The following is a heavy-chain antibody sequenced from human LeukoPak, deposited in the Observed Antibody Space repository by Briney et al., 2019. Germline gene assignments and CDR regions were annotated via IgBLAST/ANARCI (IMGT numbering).Heavy chain of an antibody. CDR3: ASSMVRGVKFDAFDI. D-gene: IGHD3-10*01. J-gene: IGHJ3*02. CDR1: GFTFSSYW. Sequence: PGGSLRLSCAASGFTFSSYWMSWVRQAPGKGLKWVANIKQDGSEKYYVDSVKGRFTISRDNAKNSLYLQMNSLRAEDTAVYYCASSMVRGVKFDAFDIWGQGTMVTASS. CDR2: IKQDGSEK. V-gene: IGHV3-7*01.